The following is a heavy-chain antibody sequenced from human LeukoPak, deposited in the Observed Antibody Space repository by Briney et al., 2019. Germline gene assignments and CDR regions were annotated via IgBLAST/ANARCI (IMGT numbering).Heavy chain of an antibody. Sequence: GESLKISCKGSGYSFTSYWIGWVRQMPGKGLEWMGIIYPGDSDTRYSPSFQGQATISADKSISTAYLQWSSLEASDSAMYYCARSEYYYDRSGYYGWLNWFDPWGQGTLVTVSS. CDR3: ARSEYYYDRSGYYGWLNWFDP. D-gene: IGHD3-22*01. CDR2: IYPGDSDT. CDR1: GYSFTSYW. J-gene: IGHJ5*02. V-gene: IGHV5-51*01.